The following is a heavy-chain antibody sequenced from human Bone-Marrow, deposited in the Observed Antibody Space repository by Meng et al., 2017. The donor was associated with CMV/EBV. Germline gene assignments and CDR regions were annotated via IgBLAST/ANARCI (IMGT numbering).Heavy chain of an antibody. CDR2: ISAYNGNT. J-gene: IGHJ6*02. Sequence: ASVKVSCKASGYTFTSYGISWVRQAPGQGLEWMGWISAYNGNTNYAQKLQGRVTMTTDTSTSTAYMELRSLRSDDTAVYYCARDLVVYYYYYGMDVWGQGNTVTVSS. CDR3: ARDLVVYYYYYGMDV. CDR1: GYTFTSYG. V-gene: IGHV1-18*01. D-gene: IGHD6-6*01.